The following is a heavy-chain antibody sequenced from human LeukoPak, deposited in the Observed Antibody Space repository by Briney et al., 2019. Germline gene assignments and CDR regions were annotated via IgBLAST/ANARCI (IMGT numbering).Heavy chain of an antibody. CDR2: IYYSGST. J-gene: IGHJ6*02. CDR1: GGSISSYY. D-gene: IGHD3-3*01. V-gene: IGHV4-59*08. Sequence: SETLSLTCTVSGGSISSYYWSWIRQPPGKGLEWIGYIYYSGSTNYNPSLKSRVTISVDTSKNQFSLKLSSVTAADTAVYYCARAPRNYDFWSGYYTHSDYYGMDVWGQGTTVTVSS. CDR3: ARAPRNYDFWSGYYTHSDYYGMDV.